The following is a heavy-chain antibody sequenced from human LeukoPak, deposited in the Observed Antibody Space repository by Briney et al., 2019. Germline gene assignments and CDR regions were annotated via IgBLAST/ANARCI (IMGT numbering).Heavy chain of an antibody. Sequence: GGSLRLSCAASGFTVSTNYMSWVRQAPGKGLEWVSVIYSGGNTYYADSVKGRFIISRDKSKNPLYLQMNSLRAEDTAVYYCARDISDARYYYYYMDVWGKGTTVTVSS. D-gene: IGHD2-21*02. V-gene: IGHV3-53*01. CDR1: GFTVSTNY. CDR3: ARDISDARYYYYYMDV. J-gene: IGHJ6*03. CDR2: IYSGGNT.